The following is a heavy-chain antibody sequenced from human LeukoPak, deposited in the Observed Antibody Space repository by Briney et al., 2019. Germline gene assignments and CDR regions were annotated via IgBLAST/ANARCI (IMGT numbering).Heavy chain of an antibody. CDR2: INPNSGGT. D-gene: IGHD3-16*01. CDR1: GYTFTGYY. Sequence: ASVKVSCKASGYTFTGYYMHWVRQAPGQGLEWMGWINPNSGGTNYAQKFQGRVTMTRDTSISTAYMELSRLRSDDTAVYYCARVFMITFGGVRSTNALDYWGQGTLVTVSS. CDR3: ARVFMITFGGVRSTNALDY. V-gene: IGHV1-2*02. J-gene: IGHJ4*02.